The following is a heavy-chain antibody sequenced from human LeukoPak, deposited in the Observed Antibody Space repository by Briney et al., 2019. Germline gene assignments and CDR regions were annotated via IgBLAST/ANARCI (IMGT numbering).Heavy chain of an antibody. CDR3: AKGRYGSGSYYNVPDYYYGMDV. CDR2: ISGSGGST. D-gene: IGHD3-10*01. Sequence: GGSLRLSCAASGFIFSSYAMSWVRQAPGKGLEWVSAISGSGGSTYYADSVKGRFTISRDNSKNTLYLQMNSLRAEDTAVYYCAKGRYGSGSYYNVPDYYYGMDVWGQGTTVTVSS. J-gene: IGHJ6*02. CDR1: GFIFSSYA. V-gene: IGHV3-23*01.